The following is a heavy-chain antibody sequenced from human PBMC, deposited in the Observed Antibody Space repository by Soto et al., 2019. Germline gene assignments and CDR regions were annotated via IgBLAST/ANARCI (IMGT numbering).Heavy chain of an antibody. J-gene: IGHJ4*02. V-gene: IGHV3-21*01. CDR2: ISSSSSYI. CDR3: ARDPTVMTIFGVVHNQPFDY. D-gene: IGHD3-3*01. Sequence: PGGSLRLSCAASGFTFSSYSMNWVRQAPGKGLEWVSSISSSSSYIYYADSVKGRFTISRDNAKNSLYLQMNSLRAEDTAVYYCARDPTVMTIFGVVHNQPFDYWGQGTLVTVSS. CDR1: GFTFSSYS.